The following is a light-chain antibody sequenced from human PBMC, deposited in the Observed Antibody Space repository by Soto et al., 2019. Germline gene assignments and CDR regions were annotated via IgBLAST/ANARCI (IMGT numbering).Light chain of an antibody. J-gene: IGLJ1*01. V-gene: IGLV2-14*01. CDR3: GSYTSSSTLYV. CDR2: EVS. Sequence: QSALTQPASVSGSPGQSITISCTGTSSDVGGYNYVSWYQQHPGKAPKVMLHEVSNRPSGVSNRFSGSKSGNTASLTISGPQAEDEADYYCGSYTSSSTLYVFGTGTKVTVL. CDR1: SSDVGGYNY.